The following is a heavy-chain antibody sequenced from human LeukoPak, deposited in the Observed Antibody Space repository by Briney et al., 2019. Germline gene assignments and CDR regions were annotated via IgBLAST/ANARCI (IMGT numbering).Heavy chain of an antibody. J-gene: IGHJ3*02. CDR3: ARDRVKWLLLRYDGFDI. V-gene: IGHV4-39*07. CDR2: IYYSGST. CDR1: GGSISSNTYY. Sequence: SETLSLTCTVSGGSISSNTYYWGWIRQPPGKGLEWIGSIYYSGSTAYNPSLKSRVTISVDTSKNQFSLKLSSVTAADTAVYYCARDRVKWLLLRYDGFDIWGQGTKVTVSS. D-gene: IGHD3-22*01.